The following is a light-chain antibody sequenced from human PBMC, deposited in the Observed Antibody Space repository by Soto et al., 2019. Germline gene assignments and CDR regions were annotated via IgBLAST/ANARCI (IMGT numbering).Light chain of an antibody. CDR1: QSVSSS. J-gene: IGKJ1*01. CDR3: RQYHNWPPKT. CDR2: DAS. V-gene: IGKV3-15*01. Sequence: EVVLTQSPATLSVSPGERATLSCRASQSVSSSLAWYQQKPGQAPRLLLNDASTRATSSPPRCISSGSCTEVTPIIISLQEAEYVVHYCRQYHNWPPKTFGQGTKVDIK.